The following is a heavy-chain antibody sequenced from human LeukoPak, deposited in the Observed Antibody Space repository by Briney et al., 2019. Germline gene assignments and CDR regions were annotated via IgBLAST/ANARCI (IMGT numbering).Heavy chain of an antibody. J-gene: IGHJ3*01. D-gene: IGHD5-24*01. CDR2: IEGAVEKT. CDR3: AKDIWRWAFDV. V-gene: IGHV3-23*01. Sequence: GGSLRLSCAASGFTFSRHSINWVRQAPGKGLEWVSAIEGAVEKTHYADSVKGRFTISRDKSINTLYLQMNSLRAEDTAIYFCAKDIWRWAFDVWGQGTMVTVSS. CDR1: GFTFSRHS.